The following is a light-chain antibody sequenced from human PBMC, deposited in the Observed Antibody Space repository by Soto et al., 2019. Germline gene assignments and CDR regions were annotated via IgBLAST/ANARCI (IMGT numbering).Light chain of an antibody. CDR2: LAS. CDR3: MQGLQTPMYT. V-gene: IGKV2-28*01. J-gene: IGKJ2*01. Sequence: EIVLTQSPLSLPVAPGEPASISCRSSQSLLHSNGYTYVDWYLQKPVQSPQLLIYLASNRASGVPDRFSGSGSGTDFTLTISRVEAEDVGVYYCMQGLQTPMYTFGQGTKVDIK. CDR1: QSLLHSNGYTY.